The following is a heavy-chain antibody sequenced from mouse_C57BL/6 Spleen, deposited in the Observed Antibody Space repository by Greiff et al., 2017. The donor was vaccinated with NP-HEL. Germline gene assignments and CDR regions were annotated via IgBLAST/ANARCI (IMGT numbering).Heavy chain of an antibody. Sequence: QVQLQQSGAELVRPGASVTLSCKASGYTFTDYEMHWVKQTPVHGLEWIGAIDPETGGTAYNQKFKGKAILTADKSSSTAYMELRSLTSEDSAVYYCTRGLGPVSYYFDYWGQGTTLTVSS. V-gene: IGHV1-15*01. CDR3: TRGLGPVSYYFDY. D-gene: IGHD4-1*01. J-gene: IGHJ2*01. CDR2: IDPETGGT. CDR1: GYTFTDYE.